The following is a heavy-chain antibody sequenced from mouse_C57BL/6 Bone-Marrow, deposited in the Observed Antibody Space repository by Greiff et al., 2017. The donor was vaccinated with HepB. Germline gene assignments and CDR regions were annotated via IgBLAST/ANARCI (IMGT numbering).Heavy chain of an antibody. J-gene: IGHJ4*01. CDR2: ISYSGST. V-gene: IGHV3-1*01. CDR3: ARDDGYSSYAMDY. CDR1: GYSITSGYD. D-gene: IGHD2-3*01. Sequence: DVQLVESGPGMVKPSQSLSLTCTVTGYSITSGYDWHWIRHFPGNKLEWMGYISYSGSTNYNPSLKSRISITHDTSKNHFFLKLNSVTTEDTATYYCARDDGYSSYAMDYWGQGTSVTVSS.